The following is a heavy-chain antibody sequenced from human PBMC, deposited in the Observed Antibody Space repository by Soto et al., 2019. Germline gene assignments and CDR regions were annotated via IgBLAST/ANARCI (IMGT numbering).Heavy chain of an antibody. CDR3: ARKNVVVLGNYGFL. V-gene: IGHV3-30*04. J-gene: IGHJ4*02. CDR1: GFTFTAFA. CDR2: IPYDGGQS. D-gene: IGHD2-15*01. Sequence: PGGSLRLSCAASGFTFTAFAVHWVRQAPGKGLEWVAVIPYDGGQSQYADSVKGRFTISRDNSKNTLYLQMNSLRAEDTAVYYCARKNVVVLGNYGFLWGQGTLVTVSS.